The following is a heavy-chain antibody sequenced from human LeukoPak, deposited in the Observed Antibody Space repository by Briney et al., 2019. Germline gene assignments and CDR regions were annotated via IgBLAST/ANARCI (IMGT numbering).Heavy chain of an antibody. CDR1: GYTFTGYY. V-gene: IGHV1-2*02. CDR2: IAPNNGGT. CDR3: AREYSSSSGRLYDY. Sequence: AASVKVSCKASGYTFTGYYMHWVRQAPGQGLEWMGWIAPNNGGTNYAQKFQGRVTMTRDTSISTAYMELSRLRSDDTAVYYCAREYSSSSGRLYDYWGQETLVTVPS. J-gene: IGHJ4*02. D-gene: IGHD6-6*01.